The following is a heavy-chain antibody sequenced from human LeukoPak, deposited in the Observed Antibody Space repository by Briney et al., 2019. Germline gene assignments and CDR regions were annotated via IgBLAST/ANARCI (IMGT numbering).Heavy chain of an antibody. CDR1: GGSISSYY. D-gene: IGHD3-22*01. Sequence: SETLSLTCTVSGGSISSYYWSWIRQPPGKGLEWIGHIYFSGSTNYNPSLKSRVTISVDTSKNQFSLKLSSVTAADTAVYYCARHKSSGSYPPDYWGQGILVTVSS. CDR3: ARHKSSGSYPPDY. J-gene: IGHJ4*02. V-gene: IGHV4-59*08. CDR2: IYFSGST.